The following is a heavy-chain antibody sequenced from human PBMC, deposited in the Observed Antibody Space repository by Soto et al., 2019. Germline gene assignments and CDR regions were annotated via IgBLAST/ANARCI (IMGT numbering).Heavy chain of an antibody. V-gene: IGHV3-23*01. D-gene: IGHD3-10*01. J-gene: IGHJ4*02. CDR2: ISGSGTNT. CDR3: VRYGRAYHFDY. Sequence: GGSLRLSCAASGLNFRNFPMSWVRQTPGKGLEWVSAISGSGTNTDYADTVKGRFTISRDNSKNTIYVQMNSLRAEDTAVYYCVRYGRAYHFDYWAQGTLVPVSS. CDR1: GLNFRNFP.